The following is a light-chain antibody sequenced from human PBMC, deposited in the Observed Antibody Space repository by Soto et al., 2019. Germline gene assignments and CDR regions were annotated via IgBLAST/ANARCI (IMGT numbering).Light chain of an antibody. J-gene: IGKJ4*01. CDR1: QSISSY. CDR2: DAS. CDR3: QQRSNWPPT. V-gene: IGKV3-11*01. Sequence: EIVLTQSPATLSLSPGERATLSCRASQSISSYLAWYQQKPGQAPRLLIYDASNRATGIPARFSGGGTGTDVTLPISSLEPADFSVYYCQQRSNWPPTFGGGTKVEIK.